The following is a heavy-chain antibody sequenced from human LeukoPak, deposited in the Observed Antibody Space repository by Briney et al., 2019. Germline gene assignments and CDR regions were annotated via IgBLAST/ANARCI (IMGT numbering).Heavy chain of an antibody. CDR1: GYSFTSYG. D-gene: IGHD1-14*01. V-gene: IGHV1-18*01. CDR2: ISAYDGGT. CDR3: ARLARYHLLEASDI. J-gene: IGHJ3*02. Sequence: GASVKVSCKASGYSFTSYGFSWVRQAPGQGLEWLGWISAYDGGTYYGQKFQGRLTMTTETSTTTAYMELRSLRSDDTAVYYCARLARYHLLEASDIWGQGTMVTVSS.